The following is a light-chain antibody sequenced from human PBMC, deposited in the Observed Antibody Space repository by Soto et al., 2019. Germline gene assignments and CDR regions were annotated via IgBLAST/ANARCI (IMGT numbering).Light chain of an antibody. J-gene: IGKJ2*01. V-gene: IGKV3-20*01. CDR3: QKYGSSPYT. Sequence: EILLTQSPGTLSLSPGERATLSCRASQSVRNSYLAWYQQKPGQAPRLLIYGASGRDTGIPDRFSGSGSGTDFTLTISRLEPEGFAVYYCQKYGSSPYTFGQGTKLEI. CDR2: GAS. CDR1: QSVRNSY.